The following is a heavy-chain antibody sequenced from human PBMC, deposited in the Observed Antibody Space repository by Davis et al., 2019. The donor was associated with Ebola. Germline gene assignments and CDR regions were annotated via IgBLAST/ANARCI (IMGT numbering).Heavy chain of an antibody. J-gene: IGHJ6*02. CDR1: GFTFSSYS. Sequence: GGSLRLSYAASGFTFSSYSMNWVRQAPGKGLEWVSYISSSSSTIYYADSVKGRFTISRDNAKKSLYLQMNSLRAEDTAVYYCARRLYPGHYYYGMDVWGQGTTVTVSS. CDR3: ARRLYPGHYYYGMDV. CDR2: ISSSSSTI. V-gene: IGHV3-48*01. D-gene: IGHD2-2*02.